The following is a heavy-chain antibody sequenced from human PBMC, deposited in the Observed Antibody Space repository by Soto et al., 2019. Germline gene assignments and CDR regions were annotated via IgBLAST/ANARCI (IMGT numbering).Heavy chain of an antibody. CDR1: GYIFSDYE. V-gene: IGHV3-48*03. D-gene: IGHD2-15*01. CDR2: ISDGGTTI. Sequence: EAELVESGGGVVQPGGSLTLSCAASGYIFSDYEVGWVRQAPGRGPEWVSYISDGGTTIYYAASVKGRFTISRDDAKQSLFLHMNNLSVDVTAIYFWVNGYCAGGSCFDAFALWGQWTVVTVSS. J-gene: IGHJ3*01. CDR3: VNGYCAGGSCFDAFAL.